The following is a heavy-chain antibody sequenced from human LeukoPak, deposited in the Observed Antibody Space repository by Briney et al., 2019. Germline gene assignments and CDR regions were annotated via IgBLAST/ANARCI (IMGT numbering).Heavy chain of an antibody. CDR1: GFTFSSYA. V-gene: IGHV3-23*01. Sequence: GGSLRLSCAASGFTFSSYAMSWVRQAPGKGLKWVSAISGSGGSTYYADSVKGRFTISRDNSKNTLYLQMNSLRAEDTAVYYCAKGDVRFLEWLLCNYWGQGTLVTVSS. CDR2: ISGSGGST. D-gene: IGHD3-3*01. J-gene: IGHJ4*02. CDR3: AKGDVRFLEWLLCNY.